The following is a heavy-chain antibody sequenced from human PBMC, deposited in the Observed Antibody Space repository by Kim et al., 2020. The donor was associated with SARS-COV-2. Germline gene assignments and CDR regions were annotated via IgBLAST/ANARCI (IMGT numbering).Heavy chain of an antibody. D-gene: IGHD1-26*01. J-gene: IGHJ4*02. CDR3: ATYSGSYYQLSC. Sequence: NYGQKFQGRVTITADESTSTAYMELSSLRSEDTAVYYCATYSGSYYQLSCWGQGTLVTVSS. V-gene: IGHV1-69*01.